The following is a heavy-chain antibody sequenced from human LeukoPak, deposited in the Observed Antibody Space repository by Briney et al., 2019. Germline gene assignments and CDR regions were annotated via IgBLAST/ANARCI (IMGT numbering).Heavy chain of an antibody. V-gene: IGHV4-59*08. CDR1: GATVSGYY. CDR3: AGLGQYDGDTQDY. Sequence: PSESLSLTCTVSGATVSGYYWSWVRQPLGKGLEWVAYIYNGGTTTYNPSLKSRGTISLDESRNQLPLVLRSVPAADTAADFCAGLGQYDGDTQDYWGQRTLVTVSS. D-gene: IGHD5-24*01. CDR2: IYNGGTT. J-gene: IGHJ4*02.